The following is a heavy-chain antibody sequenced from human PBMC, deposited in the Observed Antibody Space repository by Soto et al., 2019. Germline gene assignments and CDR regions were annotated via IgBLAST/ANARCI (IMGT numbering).Heavy chain of an antibody. J-gene: IGHJ4*02. D-gene: IGHD3-22*01. CDR1: GYIFSTYT. CDR2: INAANGNT. Sequence: QVHLVQSGAEVKKPGASVKVSCKASGYIFSTYTMHWVRQAPGQRLEWMGWINAANGNTKYSQNFQGRVTISRDTSASTAYLELSSLRSEDTAVYYCARVSFETSGYADCWGQGTLVTVSS. CDR3: ARVSFETSGYADC. V-gene: IGHV1-3*01.